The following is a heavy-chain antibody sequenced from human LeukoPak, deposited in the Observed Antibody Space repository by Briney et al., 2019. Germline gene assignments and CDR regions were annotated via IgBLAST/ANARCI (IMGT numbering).Heavy chain of an antibody. D-gene: IGHD5-24*01. J-gene: IGHJ2*01. Sequence: ASVKVSCKASGYTFTIYGLSWVRQAPGQGLEWMGWISAYNGNTNYAQKLQDRVTMTTDTFTSTAYMELRSLRSDDTAVYDCARDGDMATHECWYFDLWGRGTLVTVSS. CDR1: GYTFTIYG. CDR2: ISAYNGNT. V-gene: IGHV1-18*01. CDR3: ARDGDMATHECWYFDL.